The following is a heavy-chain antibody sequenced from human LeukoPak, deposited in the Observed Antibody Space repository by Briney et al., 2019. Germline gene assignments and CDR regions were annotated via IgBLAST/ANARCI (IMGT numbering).Heavy chain of an antibody. Sequence: PSETLSLTCAVYGGSFSGYHWSWIRQPPGKGLEWIGEINHSGSTNYNPSLKSRVTISVDTSKNQFSLKLSSVTAADTAVYYCARAGGYSSGSGWFDPWGQGTLVTVSS. CDR3: ARAGGYSSGSGWFDP. J-gene: IGHJ5*02. D-gene: IGHD6-19*01. CDR2: INHSGST. CDR1: GGSFSGYH. V-gene: IGHV4-34*01.